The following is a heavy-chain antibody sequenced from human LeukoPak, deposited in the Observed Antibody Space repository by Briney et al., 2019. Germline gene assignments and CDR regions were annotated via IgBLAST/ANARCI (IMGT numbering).Heavy chain of an antibody. CDR2: ISWNSGSI. V-gene: IGHV3-9*01. J-gene: IGHJ4*02. CDR1: GFTFDDCA. Sequence: GRSLRLSCAASGFTFDDCAMHWVRQAPGKGLEWVSGISWNSGSIGYADSVKGRFTISRDNSKNTLYLQMNSLRAEDTAVYYCAREMVWGYYDFWSGLGYWGQGTLVTVSS. CDR3: AREMVWGYYDFWSGLGY. D-gene: IGHD3-3*01.